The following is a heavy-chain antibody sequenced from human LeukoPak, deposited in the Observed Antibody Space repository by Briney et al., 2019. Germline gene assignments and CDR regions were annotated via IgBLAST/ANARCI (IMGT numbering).Heavy chain of an antibody. CDR3: AARGYRNGPFDY. V-gene: IGHV3-30*03. Sequence: GGSLRLSCAASGFTFSTYGMHWVRQAPGKGLEWVAVISYDGSYKNFADSVKGRFTVSRDNSRNTLYLQMNSLRAEDTAVYYCAARGYRNGPFDYWGQGTLVTVSS. D-gene: IGHD5-18*01. CDR1: GFTFSTYG. J-gene: IGHJ4*02. CDR2: ISYDGSYK.